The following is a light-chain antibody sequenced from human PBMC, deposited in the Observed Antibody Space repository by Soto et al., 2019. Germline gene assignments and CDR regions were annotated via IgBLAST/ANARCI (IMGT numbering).Light chain of an antibody. V-gene: IGKV1-39*01. CDR1: QSISTY. Sequence: DIQMTQSPSSLSASVGDRVTITCRASQSISTYLNWYQQKPGKAPKLLILVASTLPSGVPSRFSGSGSGTDFTLTISSLQPEDFVTYYCQQSYSNTQTFGQGTKVEIK. CDR2: VAS. J-gene: IGKJ1*01. CDR3: QQSYSNTQT.